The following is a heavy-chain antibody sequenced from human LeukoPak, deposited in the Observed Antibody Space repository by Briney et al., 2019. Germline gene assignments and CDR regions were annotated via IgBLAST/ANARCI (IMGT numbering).Heavy chain of an antibody. CDR3: ARGLPKAVFGMVIED. Sequence: ASVTVSCKASGYPFTSYNVNWVRQAPGQGLEWMGWMNTNSGNTGYSQNFQGRVTMTRDTSISTAYMELSSLMSEDTAVYYCARGLPKAVFGMVIEDWGQGTLVTVSS. J-gene: IGHJ1*01. CDR2: MNTNSGNT. V-gene: IGHV1-8*01. D-gene: IGHD3-3*01. CDR1: GYPFTSYN.